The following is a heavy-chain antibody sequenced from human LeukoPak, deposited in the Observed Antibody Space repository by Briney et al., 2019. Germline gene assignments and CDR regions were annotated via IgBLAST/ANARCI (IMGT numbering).Heavy chain of an antibody. CDR1: GGSISSYY. J-gene: IGHJ4*02. Sequence: PSETLSLTCTVSGGSISSYYWSWIRQPPGKGLEWIGYIYYSGSTYYNPSLKSRVTISVDTSKNQFSLKLSSVTAADTAVYYCARHRYSSSWFHYWGQGTLVTVSS. V-gene: IGHV4-59*08. CDR3: ARHRYSSSWFHY. CDR2: IYYSGST. D-gene: IGHD6-13*01.